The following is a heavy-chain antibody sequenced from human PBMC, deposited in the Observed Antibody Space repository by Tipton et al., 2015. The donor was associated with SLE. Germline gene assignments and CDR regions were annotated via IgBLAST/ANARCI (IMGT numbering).Heavy chain of an antibody. J-gene: IGHJ4*02. D-gene: IGHD5-24*01. V-gene: IGHV4-59*01. Sequence: TLSLTYTVSGGSISRYYWSWIRQPPGKGLEWIGYIYYSGSTNYNPSLKSRVTISVDTSKNQFSLKLSSVTAADTAVYYCARSGDGYKLFDYWGQGTLVTVSS. CDR3: ARSGDGYKLFDY. CDR1: GGSISRYY. CDR2: IYYSGST.